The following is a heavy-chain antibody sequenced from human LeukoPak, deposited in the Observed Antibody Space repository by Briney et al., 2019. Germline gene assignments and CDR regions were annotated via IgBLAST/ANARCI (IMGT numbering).Heavy chain of an antibody. V-gene: IGHV3-23*01. CDR2: ISGSGGST. CDR3: ASLSGWWSSFHTGYSSSWYSRYYMDV. D-gene: IGHD6-13*01. CDR1: GFTFSSYA. Sequence: GGSLRLSCAASGFTFSSYAMSWVRQAAGEGLEWVSAISGSGGSTYYADSVKGRCTISTDYSKNTLYLQMNSLRAEDTAVYYCASLSGWWSSFHTGYSSSWYSRYYMDVWGKGTTVTVSS. J-gene: IGHJ6*03.